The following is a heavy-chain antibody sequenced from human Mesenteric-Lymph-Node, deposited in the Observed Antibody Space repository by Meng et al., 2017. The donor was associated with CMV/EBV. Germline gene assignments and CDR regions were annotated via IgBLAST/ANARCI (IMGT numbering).Heavy chain of an antibody. CDR3: ARVAARLNWFDP. CDR1: GGSISSGDYY. J-gene: IGHJ5*02. CDR2: IYYSGST. V-gene: IGHV4-39*07. D-gene: IGHD6-6*01. Sequence: SETLSLTCTVSGGSISSGDYYWSWIRQPPGKGLEWIGSIYYSGSTYYNPSLKSRVTISVDTSKNQFSLKLSSVTAADTAVYYCARVAARLNWFDPWGQGTLVTVSS.